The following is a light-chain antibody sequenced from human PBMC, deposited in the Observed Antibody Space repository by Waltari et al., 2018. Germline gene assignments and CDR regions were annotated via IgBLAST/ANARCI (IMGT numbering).Light chain of an antibody. CDR2: RNN. Sequence: QSVLTQPPSASGTPGQRVTISCSGSSSNRGSNYVSCYQQLPGTTPKLLIYRNNQRPSGVPDRFSGSKSGTSASLAISGLRSEDEADYYCAAWDDSLSGFYVFGTGTKVTVL. V-gene: IGLV1-47*01. CDR1: SSNRGSNY. CDR3: AAWDDSLSGFYV. J-gene: IGLJ1*01.